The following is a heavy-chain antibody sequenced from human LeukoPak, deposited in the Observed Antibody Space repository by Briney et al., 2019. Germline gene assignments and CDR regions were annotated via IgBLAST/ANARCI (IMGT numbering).Heavy chain of an antibody. V-gene: IGHV3-73*01. Sequence: GGSLRLSCAASGFTFSGSAMHWVRQASGKGLEWVGRIRSKANSYATAYAASVKGRFTISRDDSKNTAYLQINSLKTEDTAVYYCTTSGVVVAATIYYYYGMDVWGQGTTVTVSS. CDR2: IRSKANSYAT. J-gene: IGHJ6*02. D-gene: IGHD2-15*01. CDR1: GFTFSGSA. CDR3: TTSGVVVAATIYYYYGMDV.